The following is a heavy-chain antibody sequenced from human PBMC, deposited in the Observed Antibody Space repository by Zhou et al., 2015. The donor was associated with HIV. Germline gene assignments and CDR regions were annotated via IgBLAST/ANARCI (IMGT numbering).Heavy chain of an antibody. CDR1: GYTFTSYG. Sequence: QVQLVQSGAEVKKPGASVKVSCKASGYTFTSYGISWVRQAPGQGLEWMGWISAYNGNTNYAQKLQGRVTMTTDTSTSTAYMELRSLRSDDTAVYYCARKGPLYDSSGPNWFDPGAREPWSPSPQ. D-gene: IGHD3-22*01. CDR2: ISAYNGNT. V-gene: IGHV1-18*01. J-gene: IGHJ5*02. CDR3: ARKGPLYDSSGPNWFDP.